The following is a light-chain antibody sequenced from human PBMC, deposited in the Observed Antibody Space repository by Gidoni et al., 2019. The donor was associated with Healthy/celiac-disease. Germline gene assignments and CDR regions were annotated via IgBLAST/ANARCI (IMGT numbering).Light chain of an antibody. V-gene: IGKV1-5*01. J-gene: IGKJ1*01. CDR2: DAS. Sequence: DIQMTQSPSTLSASVGDRVTITCRASQSISSWLAWYQQKPGKAPKLLIYDASSLERGVPSRFSGSGSGTEFTLTISSLQPDDFATYYCQQYNSWGTFGQGTKVEIK. CDR1: QSISSW. CDR3: QQYNSWGT.